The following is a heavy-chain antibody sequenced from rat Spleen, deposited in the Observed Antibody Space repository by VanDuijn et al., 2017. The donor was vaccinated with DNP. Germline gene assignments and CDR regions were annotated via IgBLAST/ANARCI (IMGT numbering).Heavy chain of an antibody. D-gene: IGHD4-4*01. CDR3: ARPGNSGFSWYFDF. J-gene: IGHJ1*01. V-gene: IGHV5-7*01. CDR2: IIYDGSGA. Sequence: EVQLVESGGGLVQPGRSLKLSCAASGLTFSDYSMAWVRQAPKKGLEWVATIIYDGSGAYYGDSVTGRFTISRDNSKNTQWLRADNLGSEDSATYYCARPGNSGFSWYFDFWGPGTMVTVSS. CDR1: GLTFSDYS.